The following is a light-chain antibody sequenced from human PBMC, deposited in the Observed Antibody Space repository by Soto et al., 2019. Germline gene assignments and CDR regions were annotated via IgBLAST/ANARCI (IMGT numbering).Light chain of an antibody. Sequence: QSVLTQPPSVSAAPGQTVTISCSGSSSNIGHHYVCWYQQFPGTAPKLLIDANDKQPSGIPDRFSGSKSGTSATLDITELQTGDEADYYCGTWESSLSVGVFGGGTKVAV. J-gene: IGLJ2*01. CDR1: SSNIGHHY. V-gene: IGLV1-51*01. CDR2: AND. CDR3: GTWESSLSVGV.